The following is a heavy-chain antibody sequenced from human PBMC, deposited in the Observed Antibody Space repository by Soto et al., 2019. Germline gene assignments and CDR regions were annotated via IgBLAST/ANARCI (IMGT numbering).Heavy chain of an antibody. Sequence: GGSLRLYCADSGFTFSSYAMSWVRQAPGKGLEWVSAISGSGGSTYYADSVKGRFTISRDNSKNTLYLQMNSLRAEDTAVYYCAKDQSSGSHFGDYWGQGTLVTVSS. CDR1: GFTFSSYA. J-gene: IGHJ4*02. CDR3: AKDQSSGSHFGDY. D-gene: IGHD1-26*01. CDR2: ISGSGGST. V-gene: IGHV3-23*01.